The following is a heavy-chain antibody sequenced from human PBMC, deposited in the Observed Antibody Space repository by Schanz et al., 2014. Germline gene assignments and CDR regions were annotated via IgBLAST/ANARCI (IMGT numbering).Heavy chain of an antibody. CDR2: VSSRSDEI. D-gene: IGHD1-1*01. CDR1: TFTFDHYA. Sequence: EVQLVESGGGVVQPGRSLRLSCAASTFTFDHYAMTWVRQAPGKGLEWVAAVSSRSDEIKYADSVRGRFTISRDNAKNSLYLEMNSLRAEDTALYYCARDRRNADLDYWGQGTLXTVSS. V-gene: IGHV3-23*04. J-gene: IGHJ4*02. CDR3: ARDRRNADLDY.